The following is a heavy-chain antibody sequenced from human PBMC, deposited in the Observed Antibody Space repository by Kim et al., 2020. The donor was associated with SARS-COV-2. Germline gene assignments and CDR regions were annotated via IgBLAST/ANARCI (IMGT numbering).Heavy chain of an antibody. Sequence: SETLSLTCTVSGGSISSYYWSWIRQPPGKGLEWIGYIYYSGSTNYNPSLKSRVTISVDTSKNQFSLKLSSVTAADTAVYYCARVHNRRLMDVWGKGTTVTVSS. D-gene: IGHD1-1*01. J-gene: IGHJ6*04. CDR1: GGSISSYY. V-gene: IGHV4-59*01. CDR3: ARVHNRRLMDV. CDR2: IYYSGST.